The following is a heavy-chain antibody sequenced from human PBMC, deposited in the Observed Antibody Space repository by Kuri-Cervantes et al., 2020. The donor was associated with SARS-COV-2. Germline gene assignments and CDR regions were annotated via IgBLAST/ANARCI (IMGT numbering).Heavy chain of an antibody. D-gene: IGHD6-6*01. Sequence: SETLSLTCTVSGGSISSSSYYWGWIRQPPGKGLEWIGSIYYSGSTYYNPSLKSRVTISVDTSKNQFSLKLSSVTAADTAVYYCADGSSQSGAVAFDIWGQGTMVTVSS. J-gene: IGHJ3*02. CDR1: GGSISSSSYY. CDR3: ADGSSQSGAVAFDI. CDR2: IYYSGST. V-gene: IGHV4-39*01.